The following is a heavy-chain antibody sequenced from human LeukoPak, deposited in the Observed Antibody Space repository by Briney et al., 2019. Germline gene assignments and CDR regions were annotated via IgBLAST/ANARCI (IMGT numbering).Heavy chain of an antibody. CDR2: IYHSGST. Sequence: SQTLSLTCAVAGGSISSGGYSWSWIRQPPGKGLEWIGYIYHSGSTYYSPSLKSRVTISVDRSKNQFSLKLSSVTAADTAVYYCARGGSSVQDFDYWGRGTLVTVSS. V-gene: IGHV4-30-2*01. D-gene: IGHD1-26*01. J-gene: IGHJ4*02. CDR3: ARGGSSVQDFDY. CDR1: GGSISSGGYS.